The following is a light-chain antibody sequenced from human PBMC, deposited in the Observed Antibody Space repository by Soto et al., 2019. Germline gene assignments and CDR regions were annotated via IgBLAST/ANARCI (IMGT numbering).Light chain of an antibody. Sequence: MTPSPISLPVTLGQPASISCRSNQSLVHSDGIAYFSWFQQRPGRSPRRLIYKVSNRDSGVPARFSGSGSGTDFALKISRVEAEDVGVYYCMQGTHWPITFGQGTRLEIK. J-gene: IGKJ5*01. V-gene: IGKV2-30*02. CDR2: KVS. CDR3: MQGTHWPIT. CDR1: QSLVHSDGIAY.